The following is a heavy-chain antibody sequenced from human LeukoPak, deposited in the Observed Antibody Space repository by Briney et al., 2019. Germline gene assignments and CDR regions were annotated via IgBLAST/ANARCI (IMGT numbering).Heavy chain of an antibody. CDR1: GGPISNYY. CDR3: ARGPRNGYNPDY. V-gene: IGHV4-59*08. Sequence: KASETLSLTCTVSGGPISNYYWSWIRQPPGKGLEWIGYIYSSGSTNYNPSLKSRVTISLDTSKNQFSLKLTSVTAADTAVYYCARGPRNGYNPDYWGQGTLVTVSS. J-gene: IGHJ4*02. CDR2: IYSSGST. D-gene: IGHD5-24*01.